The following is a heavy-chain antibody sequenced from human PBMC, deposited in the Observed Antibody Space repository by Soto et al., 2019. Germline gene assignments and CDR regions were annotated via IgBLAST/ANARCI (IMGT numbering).Heavy chain of an antibody. D-gene: IGHD2-21*02. V-gene: IGHV1-69*04. CDR3: AREPIVVVTAVYFDL. CDR1: GGTFSSYT. J-gene: IGHJ2*01. CDR2: IIPILGIA. Sequence: SVKVSCKASGGTFSSYTISWVRQAPGQGLEWMGRIIPILGIANYAQKFQGRVTITADKSTSTAYMELSSLRSEDTAVYYCAREPIVVVTAVYFDLWGRGTLVTVSS.